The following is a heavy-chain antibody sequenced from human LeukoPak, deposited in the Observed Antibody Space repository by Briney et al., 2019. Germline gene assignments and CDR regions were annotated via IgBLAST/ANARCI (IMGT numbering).Heavy chain of an antibody. J-gene: IGHJ5*02. Sequence: ASVKVSCKASGYTFTSYGISWVRQAPGQGLEWMGWISAYNGNTNYAQKLQGRVTMTTDTSTSTAYMELRSLRSDDTAVYYCARDKISRDGYNKDWFDPWGQGTLVTVSS. CDR1: GYTFTSYG. V-gene: IGHV1-18*01. CDR3: ARDKISRDGYNKDWFDP. D-gene: IGHD5-24*01. CDR2: ISAYNGNT.